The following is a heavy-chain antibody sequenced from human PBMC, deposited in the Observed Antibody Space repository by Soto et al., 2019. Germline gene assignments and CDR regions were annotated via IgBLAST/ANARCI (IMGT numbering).Heavy chain of an antibody. D-gene: IGHD2-2*01. CDR1: GFTFSSYA. CDR2: ISGSGGST. Sequence: EVQLLESGGGLVQPGGSLRLSCAASGFTFSSYAMSWVRQAPGKGLEWVSAISGSGGSTYYADSVKGRFTISRDNSKNTLYLQMNSLRAEDTAVYYCAKAEYCSSTSCSPWDAFDIWGQGTMVTVSS. J-gene: IGHJ3*02. V-gene: IGHV3-23*01. CDR3: AKAEYCSSTSCSPWDAFDI.